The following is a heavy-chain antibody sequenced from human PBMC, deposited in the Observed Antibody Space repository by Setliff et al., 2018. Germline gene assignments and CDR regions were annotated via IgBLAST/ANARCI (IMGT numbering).Heavy chain of an antibody. V-gene: IGHV3-48*04. D-gene: IGHD3-10*01. Sequence: WGSLRLSCAASGFTFSTYGLNWVRQAPGKGLEWISYLNNDGTTIYYADSVKGRFTISRDNAKNSLFLQMNILEVEDTAVYYCVRDWASGDDHWGRGTLVTVSS. CDR2: LNNDGTTI. CDR1: GFTFSTYG. J-gene: IGHJ4*02. CDR3: VRDWASGDDH.